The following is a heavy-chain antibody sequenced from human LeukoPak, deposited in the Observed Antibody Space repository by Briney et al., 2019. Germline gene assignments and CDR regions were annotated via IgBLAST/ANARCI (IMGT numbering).Heavy chain of an antibody. D-gene: IGHD2-2*01. J-gene: IGHJ5*02. CDR3: ARAAGYCSSTSCYGNYNWFDP. V-gene: IGHV4-61*02. CDR1: GGSISSGSYY. CDR2: IYTSGST. Sequence: PSETLSLTCTVSGGSISSGSYYWRWIRQPAGTGLEWIGRIYTSGSTNYNPSLKSQVTISVDTSKNQFSLKLSSVTAADTAVYYCARAAGYCSSTSCYGNYNWFDPWGQGTLVTVSS.